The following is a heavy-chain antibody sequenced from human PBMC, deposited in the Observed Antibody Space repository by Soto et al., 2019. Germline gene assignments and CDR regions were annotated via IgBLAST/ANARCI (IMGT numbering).Heavy chain of an antibody. CDR3: ARASRSWYFDY. CDR2: IYYSGST. J-gene: IGHJ4*02. CDR1: GGSISSYY. V-gene: IGHV4-59*01. Sequence: SETLSLTCTVSGGSISSYYWSWIRQPPGKGLEWIGYIYYSGSTNYNPSLKSRVTISVDTSKNQFSLKLSSVTAADTAVYYCARASRSWYFDYWGQGTLVPVSS. D-gene: IGHD6-13*01.